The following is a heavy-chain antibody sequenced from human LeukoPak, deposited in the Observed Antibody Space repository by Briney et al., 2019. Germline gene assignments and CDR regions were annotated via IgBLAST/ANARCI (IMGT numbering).Heavy chain of an antibody. CDR2: ISAYNGNT. J-gene: IGHJ4*02. CDR3: ARDYGYCSSTSCFIYFDY. V-gene: IGHV1-18*01. CDR1: GYTFTSYG. Sequence: GASVKVSCKASGYTFTSYGISWVRQAPGQGLEWMGWISAYNGNTNFAQKLQGRVTMTTDTSTSTAYMELRRLRSDDTAVYYCARDYGYCSSTSCFIYFDYWGQRTLVTVSS. D-gene: IGHD2-2*03.